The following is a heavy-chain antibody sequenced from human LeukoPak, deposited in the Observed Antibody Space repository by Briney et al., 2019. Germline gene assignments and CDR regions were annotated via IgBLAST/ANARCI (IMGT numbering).Heavy chain of an antibody. V-gene: IGHV1-2*02. Sequence: VASVKVSCKASGYTFTGYYMHWVRQALGQGLEWMGWINPNSGGTNYAQKFQGRVTMTRDTSISTAYMELSRLRSDDTAVYYCAREDVGLRAFDIWGQGTMVTVSS. CDR2: INPNSGGT. D-gene: IGHD2-15*01. J-gene: IGHJ3*02. CDR3: AREDVGLRAFDI. CDR1: GYTFTGYY.